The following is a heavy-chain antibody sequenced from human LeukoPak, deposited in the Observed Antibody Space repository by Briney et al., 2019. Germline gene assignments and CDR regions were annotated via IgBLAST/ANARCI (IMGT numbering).Heavy chain of an antibody. D-gene: IGHD4-17*01. CDR1: GYTFTKYV. Sequence: GASVKVSCKSSGYTFTKYVITWVRQAPGQGPEWVGWISAYNGHTESAQKFQGRVTMTTDTSTNKAYMELRSMRSDDTAVYYCARTGIDYGDYGLLDYWGQGSLVTVSS. CDR3: ARTGIDYGDYGLLDY. CDR2: ISAYNGHT. V-gene: IGHV1-18*01. J-gene: IGHJ4*02.